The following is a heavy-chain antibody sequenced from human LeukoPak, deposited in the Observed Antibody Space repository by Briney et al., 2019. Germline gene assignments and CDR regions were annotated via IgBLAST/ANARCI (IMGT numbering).Heavy chain of an antibody. CDR3: TRGYSGRSAYAFDI. Sequence: GGSLRLSCAGSGSAFSDQYMDWVRQAPGKGLQWVGRIGNKASRYSTEYAASVKGRFTISRDDSKNSLYLQMNSLKTEDTALYYCTRGYSGRSAYAFDIWGQGTMITVSS. V-gene: IGHV3-72*01. CDR1: GSAFSDQY. J-gene: IGHJ3*02. CDR2: IGNKASRYST. D-gene: IGHD1-26*01.